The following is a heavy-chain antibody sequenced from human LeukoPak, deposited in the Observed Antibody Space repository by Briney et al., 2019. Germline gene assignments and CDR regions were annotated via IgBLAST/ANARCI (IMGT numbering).Heavy chain of an antibody. J-gene: IGHJ4*02. Sequence: PSETLSLTCTVSGGSISSDYWSWIRQPPGRGLEWIGYIYTDGSTNYNPSLKSPVTISVDTSKNQFALKLSSVTAADTAVYYCAKSYYDYSTYYSYYFNLWGQGALVTVSS. CDR2: IYTDGST. D-gene: IGHD3-22*01. CDR1: GGSISSDY. V-gene: IGHV4-4*09. CDR3: AKSYYDYSTYYSYYFNL.